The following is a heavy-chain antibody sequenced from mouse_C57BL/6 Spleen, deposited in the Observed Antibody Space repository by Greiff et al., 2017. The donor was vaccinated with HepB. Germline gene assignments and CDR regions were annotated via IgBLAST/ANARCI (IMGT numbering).Heavy chain of an antibody. CDR3: TRNYYGSPNDMDY. CDR1: GYTFTSYW. Sequence: QVQLQQSGAELVKPGASVKMSCKASGYTFTSYWITWVKQRPGQGLEWIGDIYPGSGSTNYNEKFKSKVTLTVDTSSSTAYMQLSSLTSENAAVYNYTRNYYGSPNDMDYWGQGTTVTVSS. V-gene: IGHV1-55*01. D-gene: IGHD1-1*01. J-gene: IGHJ4*01. CDR2: IYPGSGST.